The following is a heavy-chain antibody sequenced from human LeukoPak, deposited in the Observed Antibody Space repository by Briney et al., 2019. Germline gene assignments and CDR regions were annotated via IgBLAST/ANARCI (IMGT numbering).Heavy chain of an antibody. CDR2: INHSGST. CDR1: GGSFSGYY. D-gene: IGHD2-15*01. J-gene: IGHJ5*02. Sequence: SETLSLTCAVYGGSFSGYYWSWIRQPPGKGLEWIGEINHSGSTNYNPSLKSRVTISVDTSKNQFSLKLSSVTAADTAVYYCARVRVVAATRDESNWFDPWGQGTLVTVSS. V-gene: IGHV4-34*01. CDR3: ARVRVVAATRDESNWFDP.